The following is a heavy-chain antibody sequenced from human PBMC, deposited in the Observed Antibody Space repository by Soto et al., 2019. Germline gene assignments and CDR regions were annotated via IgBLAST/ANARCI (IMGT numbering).Heavy chain of an antibody. D-gene: IGHD4-17*01. J-gene: IGHJ6*02. V-gene: IGHV3-23*01. CDR2: ISGSGGST. Sequence: GGSLRLSCAASGFTFSSYAMSWVRQAPGKGPEWVSAISGSGGSTYYADSVKGRFTISRDNSKNTLYLQMNSLRAEDTAVYYCAKVTTVTYDRGWLLNYYYYYGMDVWGQGTTVTVSS. CDR3: AKVTTVTYDRGWLLNYYYYYGMDV. CDR1: GFTFSSYA.